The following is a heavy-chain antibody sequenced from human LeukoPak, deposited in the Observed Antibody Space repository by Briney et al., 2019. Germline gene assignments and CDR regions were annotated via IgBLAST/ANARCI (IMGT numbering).Heavy chain of an antibody. D-gene: IGHD3-3*01. Sequence: ASVKVSCKASGYPFTGYYVHWVRQAPGHGLEWMGWINPRNGDTHSAQKFQGRVTMTRDTSISTAYMELSRLRSDDTAVYYCATHDFWSGFSGWGQGTMVTVSS. CDR3: ATHDFWSGFSG. V-gene: IGHV1-2*02. CDR1: GYPFTGYY. J-gene: IGHJ3*01. CDR2: INPRNGDT.